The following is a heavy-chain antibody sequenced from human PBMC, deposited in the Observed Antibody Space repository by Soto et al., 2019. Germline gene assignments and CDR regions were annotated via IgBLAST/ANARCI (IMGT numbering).Heavy chain of an antibody. Sequence: SETLSLTCTVSGGSISSSSYFWSWIRQPPGKGLEWIGYIYYSGSTNYNPSLKSRVTISVDTSKNQFSLKLSSVTAADTAVYYCARGDSNSWSDYWGQGTLVTVSS. CDR1: GGSISSSSYF. CDR2: IYYSGST. CDR3: ARGDSNSWSDY. J-gene: IGHJ4*02. V-gene: IGHV4-61*05. D-gene: IGHD6-13*01.